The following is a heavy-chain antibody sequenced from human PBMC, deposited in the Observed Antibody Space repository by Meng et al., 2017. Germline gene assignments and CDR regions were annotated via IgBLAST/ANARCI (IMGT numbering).Heavy chain of an antibody. V-gene: IGHV1-8*01. J-gene: IGHJ6*02. CDR3: ARASLYDFWSGYAYGMDV. CDR1: GYTFISYD. Sequence: ASVKVSCKASGYTFISYDINWVRQATGQGLEWMGWMNPNSGNTGYAQKFQGRVTMTRNTSISTAYMELSSLRSEDTAVYYCARASLYDFWSGYAYGMDVWGQGTTVTVSS. D-gene: IGHD3-3*01. CDR2: MNPNSGNT.